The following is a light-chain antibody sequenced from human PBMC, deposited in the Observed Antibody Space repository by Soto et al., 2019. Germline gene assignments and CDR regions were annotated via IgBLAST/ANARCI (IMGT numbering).Light chain of an antibody. J-gene: IGLJ1*01. Sequence: VLTQPPSVSGATGQRVTISCSGSSSNIGADFDVHRYRQVPGTAPKLLIYGNSDRPSGVPDRFSGSKSGTSASLAITGLQAEDEADYYCQSYDNSLSGYVFGTGTKVTVL. CDR3: QSYDNSLSGYV. CDR2: GNS. V-gene: IGLV1-40*01. CDR1: SSNIGADFD.